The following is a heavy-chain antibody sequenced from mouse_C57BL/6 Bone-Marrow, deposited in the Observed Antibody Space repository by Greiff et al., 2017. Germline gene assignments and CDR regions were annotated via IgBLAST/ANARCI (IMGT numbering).Heavy chain of an antibody. CDR3: ARRDYSKRGNFDY. CDR1: GYTFTSYW. CDR2: IDPSDSYT. J-gene: IGHJ2*01. Sequence: VQLQQPGAELVMPGASVKLSCKASGYTFTSYWMHWVKQRPGQGLEWIGEIDPSDSYTNYNQNFKGKSTLTVDKSSSTAYMQLSSLTSEDSAVYYCARRDYSKRGNFDYWGQGTTLTVSS. V-gene: IGHV1-69*01. D-gene: IGHD2-5*01.